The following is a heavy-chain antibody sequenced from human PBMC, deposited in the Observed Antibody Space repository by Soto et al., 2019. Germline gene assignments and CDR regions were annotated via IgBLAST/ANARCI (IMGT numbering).Heavy chain of an antibody. D-gene: IGHD3-22*01. CDR1: GFTFSSYA. J-gene: IGHJ4*02. CDR2: ISGSAGSA. CDR3: AKDWTTLIVEGGYFDY. V-gene: IGHV3-23*01. Sequence: GESLKISCAASGFTFSSYAVSWVRQAPGKGLEWVSSISGSAGSAYYVDPVKGRFTISRDNSKNTVYLQMNSLRAEDTAVYYCAKDWTTLIVEGGYFDYWGPGTLVTVSS.